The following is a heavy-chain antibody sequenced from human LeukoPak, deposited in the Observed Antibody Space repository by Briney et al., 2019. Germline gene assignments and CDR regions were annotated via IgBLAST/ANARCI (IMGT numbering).Heavy chain of an antibody. CDR1: GYTFTTYG. CDR3: ARDSDWNVDH. J-gene: IGHJ4*02. V-gene: IGHV1-18*01. D-gene: IGHD1-1*01. Sequence: GASVKVSCKASGYTFTTYGITWIRQAPGQGLEWLGWISPYNGATEYAQNLQDRVSMTTDTSTNTAYIEVRSLKSDDTAVYYCARDSDWNVDHWGQGTLVTVSS. CDR2: ISPYNGAT.